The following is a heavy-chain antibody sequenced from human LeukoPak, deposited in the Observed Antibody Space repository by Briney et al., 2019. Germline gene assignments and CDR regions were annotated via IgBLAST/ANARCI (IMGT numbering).Heavy chain of an antibody. CDR3: APSRWEGGYMDV. CDR2: INPNSGGT. J-gene: IGHJ6*04. Sequence: ASVKVSCKASGSTFTGYYMHWVRQAPGQGLEWMGWINPNSGGTNYAQKFQGRVTMTRDTSISTAYMELSRLRSDDTAVYYCAPSRWEGGYMDVWGKGTTVTVSS. CDR1: GSTFTGYY. D-gene: IGHD1-26*01. V-gene: IGHV1-2*02.